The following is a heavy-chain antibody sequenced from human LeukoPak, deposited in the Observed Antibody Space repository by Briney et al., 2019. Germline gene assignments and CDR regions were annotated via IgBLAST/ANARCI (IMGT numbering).Heavy chain of an antibody. V-gene: IGHV4-34*01. J-gene: IGHJ4*02. Sequence: SETLSLTCAVSGGSFSGYYWSWIRQPPGKGLEWIAEINHSGSTNYNPSLKSRVTISVDTSTNKFSLKLSSVTAADTAVYYCGSWERITMIVVAPSGFRYWGQGALVTVSS. CDR1: GGSFSGYY. D-gene: IGHD3-22*01. CDR3: GSWERITMIVVAPSGFRY. CDR2: INHSGST.